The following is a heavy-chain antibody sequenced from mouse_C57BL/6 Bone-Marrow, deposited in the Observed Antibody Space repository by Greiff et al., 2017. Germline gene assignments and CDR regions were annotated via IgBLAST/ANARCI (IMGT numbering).Heavy chain of an antibody. CDR1: GFTFSDYY. V-gene: IGHV5-16*01. J-gene: IGHJ4*01. Sequence: EVHLVESEGGLVQPGSSMKLSCTASGFTFSDYYMAWVRQVPEKGLEWVANINYDGSSTYYLDSLKSRFIISRDNAKNILYLQMSSLKSEGTATDYCARDRASKGGAMDYWGQGTSVTVSS. CDR2: INYDGSST. CDR3: ARDRASKGGAMDY. D-gene: IGHD3-3*01.